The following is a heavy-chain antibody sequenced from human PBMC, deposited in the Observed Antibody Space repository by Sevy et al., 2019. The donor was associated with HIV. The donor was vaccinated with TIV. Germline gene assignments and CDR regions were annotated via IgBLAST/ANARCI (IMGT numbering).Heavy chain of an antibody. Sequence: GGSLRLSCAASGFTFSTYGMHWVRQAPGKGLEWVAVIWFDGSNTYYADSVKGRFTISRDIAKNTLHLLMNSLRVEDTAVYYCARDLEFYDYGDYGPAFMPDYWGQGTLVTVSS. D-gene: IGHD4-17*01. CDR3: ARDLEFYDYGDYGPAFMPDY. CDR2: IWFDGSNT. CDR1: GFTFSTYG. J-gene: IGHJ4*02. V-gene: IGHV3-33*01.